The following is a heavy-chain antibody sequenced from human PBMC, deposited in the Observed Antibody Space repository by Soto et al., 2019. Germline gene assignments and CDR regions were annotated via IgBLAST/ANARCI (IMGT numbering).Heavy chain of an antibody. V-gene: IGHV1-69*06. CDR2: IIPIFGTA. CDR3: ALRRYTGDYYYYGMDV. CDR1: GGTFSSYA. Sequence: QVQLVQSGAEVQKPGSSVKVSCKASGGTFSSYAISWVRQAPGQGLEWMGGIIPIFGTANYAQKFQGRVTITADKSTSTAYMELSSLRSEDTAVYYCALRRYTGDYYYYGMDVWGQGTTVTVSS. D-gene: IGHD5-18*01. J-gene: IGHJ6*02.